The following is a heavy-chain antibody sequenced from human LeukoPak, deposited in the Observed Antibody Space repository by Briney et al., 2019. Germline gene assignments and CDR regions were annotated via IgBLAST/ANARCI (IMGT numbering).Heavy chain of an antibody. Sequence: GASVKVSCKASGYTFTSYDINWVRQATGQGPEWMGWMNPNSGNTAYAQNFQSRVTMTRNTSVTTAYMELSSLRSEDTAVYYCARGGSGTYFSDRSYYGLDVWGQGTMVTVSS. CDR1: GYTFTSYD. CDR2: MNPNSGNT. V-gene: IGHV1-8*01. D-gene: IGHD3-10*01. CDR3: ARGGSGTYFSDRSYYGLDV. J-gene: IGHJ6*02.